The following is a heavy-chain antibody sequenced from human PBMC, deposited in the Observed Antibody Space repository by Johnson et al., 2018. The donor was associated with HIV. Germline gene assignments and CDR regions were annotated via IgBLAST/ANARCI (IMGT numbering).Heavy chain of an antibody. CDR1: GFTFSSYG. CDR2: IRYDGSNK. J-gene: IGHJ3*02. CDR3: ARAINDAFDI. Sequence: QVQLVESGGGVVQPGRSLRLSCAASGFTFSSYGMHWVRQAPGKGLEWVAFIRYDGSNKYYADSVKGRFTISRDTSKNTLYLQMNSLRAEDTAVYFCARAINDAFDIWGQGTMVTVSP. V-gene: IGHV3-33*01.